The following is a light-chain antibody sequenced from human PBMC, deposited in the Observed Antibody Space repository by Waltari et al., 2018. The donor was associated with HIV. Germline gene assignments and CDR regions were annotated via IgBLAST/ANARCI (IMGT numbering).Light chain of an antibody. Sequence: QSVLTQSPSASATPGQTVTISCAGGHSNIGTYSVNWYQHLPGTAPKPLLYTRNQRPSGVPDRFSGSVSGTSASLTITGLQPADEAYYYCASWDDTFNGPVFGGGTKLTVL. CDR1: HSNIGTYS. CDR3: ASWDDTFNGPV. V-gene: IGLV1-44*01. CDR2: TRN. J-gene: IGLJ3*02.